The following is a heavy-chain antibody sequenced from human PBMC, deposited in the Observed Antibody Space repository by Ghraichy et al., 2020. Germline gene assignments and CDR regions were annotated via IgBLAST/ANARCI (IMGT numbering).Heavy chain of an antibody. J-gene: IGHJ4*02. V-gene: IGHV3-53*01. CDR3: AREPDCSSTSCYNF. CDR2: IYSGGST. CDR1: GFTVSSNY. Sequence: GGSLRLSCAASGFTVSSNYMSWVRQAPGKGLEWVSVIYSGGSTYYADSVKGRFTISRDNSKNTLYLQMNSLRAEDTAVYYCAREPDCSSTSCYNFWGQGTLVTVSS. D-gene: IGHD2-2*02.